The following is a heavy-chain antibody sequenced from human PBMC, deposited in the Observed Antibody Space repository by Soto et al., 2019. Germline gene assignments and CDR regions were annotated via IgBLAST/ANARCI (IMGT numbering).Heavy chain of an antibody. Sequence: EVQLVESGGGLVKPGGSLRLSCAASGFTFSSYSMNWVRQAPGKGLEWVSSISSSSSYIYYADSVKGRFTISRDNAKNSRYLQMNSLRAEDTAVYYCARDPTGYYDSSGYLDWGQGTLVTVSS. V-gene: IGHV3-21*01. CDR3: ARDPTGYYDSSGYLD. J-gene: IGHJ4*02. CDR2: ISSSSSYI. CDR1: GFTFSSYS. D-gene: IGHD3-22*01.